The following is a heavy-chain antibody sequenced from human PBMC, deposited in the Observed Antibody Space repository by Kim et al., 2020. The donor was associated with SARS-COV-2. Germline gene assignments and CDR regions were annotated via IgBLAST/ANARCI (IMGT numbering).Heavy chain of an antibody. Sequence: SETLSLTCTVSGGSISSSSYYWGWIRQPPGKGLEWIGSIYYSGSTYYNPSLKSRVTISVDTSKNQFSLKLSSVTAADTAVYYCARHNTRIGIVVVPAAIRSMDVWGKGTKVTV. CDR2: IYYSGST. CDR1: GGSISSSSYY. J-gene: IGHJ6*03. V-gene: IGHV4-39*01. CDR3: ARHNTRIGIVVVPAAIRSMDV. D-gene: IGHD2-2*02.